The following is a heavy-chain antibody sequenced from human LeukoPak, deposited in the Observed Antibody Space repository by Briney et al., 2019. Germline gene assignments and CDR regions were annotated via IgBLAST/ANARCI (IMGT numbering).Heavy chain of an antibody. CDR3: ARGDYYDGGGRNWFDV. J-gene: IGHJ5*02. Sequence: SETLSLTCTVSGDSMSYYYWNFIRQPAGKGLEWIGRIHTSGTTYYSASLKSRVSMSVDSSRNQFPLRLTSVTAADTAIYFCARGDYYDGGGRNWFDVWGQGTLVTVSS. D-gene: IGHD3-16*01. V-gene: IGHV4-4*07. CDR2: IHTSGTT. CDR1: GDSMSYYY.